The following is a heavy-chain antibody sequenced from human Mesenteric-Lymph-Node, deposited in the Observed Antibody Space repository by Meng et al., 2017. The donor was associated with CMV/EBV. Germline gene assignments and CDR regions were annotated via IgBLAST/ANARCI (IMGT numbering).Heavy chain of an antibody. J-gene: IGHJ4*02. Sequence: CTVSGGSISSGAYYWNWIRQHPEKGLACLGYISYSGSTYYNPSLMSRVTISGDTSKNQFSLRLSSVTAADTAIYYCARDGGSSSLDYWGQGTLVTVSS. V-gene: IGHV4-31*03. D-gene: IGHD6-13*01. CDR2: ISYSGST. CDR1: GGSISSGAYY. CDR3: ARDGGSSSLDY.